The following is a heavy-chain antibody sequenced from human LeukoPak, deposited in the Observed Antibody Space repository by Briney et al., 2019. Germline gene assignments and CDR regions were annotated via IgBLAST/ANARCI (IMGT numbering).Heavy chain of an antibody. CDR3: ARDVNWGAPIDAFDI. V-gene: IGHV1-46*01. Sequence: ASVKVSCKASGYTFTSYYMHWVRQAPGQGLEWMGIINPSGGSTSYAQKFQGRVTMTRDMSTSTVYMELSSLRSEDTAVYYCARDVNWGAPIDAFDIWGQGTMVTVSS. CDR2: INPSGGST. D-gene: IGHD3-16*01. J-gene: IGHJ3*02. CDR1: GYTFTSYY.